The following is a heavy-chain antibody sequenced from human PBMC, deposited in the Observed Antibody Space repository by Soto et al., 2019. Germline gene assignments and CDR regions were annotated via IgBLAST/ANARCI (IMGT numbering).Heavy chain of an antibody. V-gene: IGHV3-15*07. D-gene: IGHD2-15*01. J-gene: IGHJ3*02. CDR3: TTDYSPWGNAFDI. CDR2: IKSKTDGGTT. CDR1: GFTFSNAW. Sequence: PGGSLRLSCAASGFTFSNAWMNWVRQAPGKGLEWVGRIKSKTDGGTTDYAAPVKGRFTISRDDSKNTLYLQMNSLKTEDTAVYYCTTDYSPWGNAFDIWGQGTMVTVSS.